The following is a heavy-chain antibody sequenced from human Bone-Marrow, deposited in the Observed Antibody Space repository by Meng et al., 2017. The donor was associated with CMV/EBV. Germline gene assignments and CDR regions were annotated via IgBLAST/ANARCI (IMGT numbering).Heavy chain of an antibody. V-gene: IGHV3-49*04. CDR1: GFTFRDFA. D-gene: IGHD2-8*01. CDR3: CRHRHGVYPRDGFDM. Sequence: GESLKISCAASGFTFRDFAISWVRQAPGKGLEWIGFIRGNAYGGRADYGASVKGRFIISRDDYDGMSYLQTNSLKSEDTAVYYCCRHRHGVYPRDGFDMWGQGTLVTVSS. CDR2: IRGNAYGGRA. J-gene: IGHJ3*02.